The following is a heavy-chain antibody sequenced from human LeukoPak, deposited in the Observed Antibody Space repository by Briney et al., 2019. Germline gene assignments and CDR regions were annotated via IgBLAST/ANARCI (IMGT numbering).Heavy chain of an antibody. CDR3: AIRDGHTDH. D-gene: IGHD5-24*01. CDR1: GYTFTNYA. CDR2: INPANGYT. J-gene: IGHJ4*02. V-gene: IGHV1-3*03. Sequence: GASVKVSCKTSGYTFTNYAMHWVRQAPGQTIQWLAWINPANGYTRYSQHFQDRVTVSGDTSADTAYMELSSLRSEDKAIYYCAIRDGHTDHWGQGTLVTVSS.